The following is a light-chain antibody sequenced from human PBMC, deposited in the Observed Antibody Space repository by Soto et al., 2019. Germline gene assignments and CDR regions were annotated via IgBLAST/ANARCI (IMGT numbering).Light chain of an antibody. V-gene: IGLV2-8*01. J-gene: IGLJ1*01. CDR3: SSYAGSNIRYV. CDR1: SSDVGGYNY. CDR2: EVS. Sequence: QSALTQPPSASVSPGQSVTISCTGTSSDVGGYNYVSWYQQHPGKAPKLMIYEVSKRPSGVPDRFSGSKSGNTASLTVSGLQAEDEADYYCSSYAGSNIRYVFGTGTRSPS.